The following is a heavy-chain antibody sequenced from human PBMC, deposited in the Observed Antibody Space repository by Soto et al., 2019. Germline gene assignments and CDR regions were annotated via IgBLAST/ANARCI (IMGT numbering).Heavy chain of an antibody. CDR3: ARLQFTDWFDP. CDR1: GGSISSSSYY. CDR2: IYYSGST. D-gene: IGHD1-1*01. Sequence: TSETLSLTCTVSGGSISSSSYYWVWIRQPPGKGLEWVGNIYYSGSTYYNPSLKSRVTISVDTSKNQFSLRLSSVTAADTAFYNCARLQFTDWFDPWGQGTLVTVSS. J-gene: IGHJ5*02. V-gene: IGHV4-39*01.